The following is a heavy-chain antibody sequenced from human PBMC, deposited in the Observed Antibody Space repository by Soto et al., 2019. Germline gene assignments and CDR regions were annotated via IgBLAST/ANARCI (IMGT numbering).Heavy chain of an antibody. J-gene: IGHJ6*02. D-gene: IGHD3-22*01. CDR1: GYTFTGYY. V-gene: IGHV1-18*04. Sequence: GASVKVSCKASGYTFTGYYMHWVRQAPGQGLEWMGWISAYNGNTNYAQKLQGRVTMTTDTSTSTAYMELRSLRSDDTAVYYCARWDGDPDKENYYDSSGYYRLYYYYYGMDVWGQGTTVTVSS. CDR2: ISAYNGNT. CDR3: ARWDGDPDKENYYDSSGYYRLYYYYYGMDV.